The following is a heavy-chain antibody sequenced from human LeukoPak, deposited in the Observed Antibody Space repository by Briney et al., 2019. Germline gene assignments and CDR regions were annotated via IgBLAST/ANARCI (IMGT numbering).Heavy chain of an antibody. J-gene: IGHJ4*02. CDR1: VFTFSSYE. Sequence: GGSLRLSCAASVFTFSSYEMNWVRQAPGKGLEWVSYISSSGSTIYYAGSVKGRFTISRDNAKNSLYLQMNSLRAEDTAVYYCARDPQLWAPFVFDYWGQGTLVTVSS. CDR3: ARDPQLWAPFVFDY. D-gene: IGHD5-18*01. V-gene: IGHV3-48*03. CDR2: ISSSGSTI.